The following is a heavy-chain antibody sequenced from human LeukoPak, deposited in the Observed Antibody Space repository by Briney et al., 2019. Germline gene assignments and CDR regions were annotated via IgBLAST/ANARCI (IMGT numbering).Heavy chain of an antibody. V-gene: IGHV3-23*01. CDR1: GFTFSSYA. CDR3: ATGVYGSGSYGPRVDP. D-gene: IGHD3-10*01. J-gene: IGHJ5*02. CDR2: ISGSGGST. Sequence: TGGSLRLSCAASGFTFSSYAMSWVRQAPGKGLEWVSAISGSGGSTYYADSVKGRFTISRDNSKNTLYLQMNSLRAEDTAVYYCATGVYGSGSYGPRVDPWGQGTLVTVSS.